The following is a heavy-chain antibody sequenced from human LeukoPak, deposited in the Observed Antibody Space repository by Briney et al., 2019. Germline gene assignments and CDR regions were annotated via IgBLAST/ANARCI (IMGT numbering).Heavy chain of an antibody. CDR3: ATHGSAIAVPGSPDY. CDR2: IYPGDSDT. D-gene: IGHD6-19*01. J-gene: IGHJ4*02. Sequence: SGESLKISCKGSGYSFTTYWIGWVRQMPGKGLEWMGIIYPGDSDTRYSPSFQGQVTISADKSISTAHLQWSSLKASDTAMYYCATHGSAIAVPGSPDYWGQGTLVTVSS. V-gene: IGHV5-51*01. CDR1: GYSFTTYW.